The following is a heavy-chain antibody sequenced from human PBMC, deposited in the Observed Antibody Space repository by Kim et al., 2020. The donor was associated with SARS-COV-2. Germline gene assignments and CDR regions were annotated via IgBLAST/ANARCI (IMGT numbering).Heavy chain of an antibody. CDR1: GFTFSNAW. J-gene: IGHJ6*02. D-gene: IGHD3-3*01. CDR3: TTDPITIFGVVILYYYGMDV. CDR2: IKSKTDGGTT. Sequence: GGSLRLSCAASGFTFSNAWMSWVRQAPGKGLEWVGRIKSKTDGGTTDYAAPVKGRFTISRDDSKNTLYLQMNSLKTEDTAVYYCTTDPITIFGVVILYYYGMDVWGQGTTVTVSS. V-gene: IGHV3-15*01.